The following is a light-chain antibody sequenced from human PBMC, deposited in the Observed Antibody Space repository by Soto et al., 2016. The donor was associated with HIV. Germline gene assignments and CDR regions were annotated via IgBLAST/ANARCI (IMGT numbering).Light chain of an antibody. CDR1: NIGIKI. Sequence: SYVLTQPPSVSVAPGKTARITCGGNNIGIKIVHWYQQKPGQAPVLVVYDDSHRPSGIPERFSGSNSGNTATLTITRVEAGDEADYYCQVWDSSSAHPVFGGGTKLTVL. CDR2: DDS. V-gene: IGLV3-21*03. J-gene: IGLJ2*01. CDR3: QVWDSSSAHPV.